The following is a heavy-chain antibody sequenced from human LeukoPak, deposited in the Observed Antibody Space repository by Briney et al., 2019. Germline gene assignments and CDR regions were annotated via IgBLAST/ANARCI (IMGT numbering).Heavy chain of an antibody. Sequence: GESLKISCKGSGYTFTSYWIGWVRQMPGKGLEWMGIIYPGDSDTRYSPSFQGQVTISGDRSISTAYLQWSSLKASDTAIYYCARRAGDYFAFDMWGQGTMVTVSS. CDR1: GYTFTSYW. D-gene: IGHD4-17*01. CDR3: ARRAGDYFAFDM. V-gene: IGHV5-51*01. J-gene: IGHJ3*02. CDR2: IYPGDSDT.